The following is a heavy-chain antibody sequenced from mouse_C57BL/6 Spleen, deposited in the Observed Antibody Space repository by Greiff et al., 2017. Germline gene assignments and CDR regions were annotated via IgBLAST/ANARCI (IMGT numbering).Heavy chain of an antibody. V-gene: IGHV1-9*01. D-gene: IGHD2-5*01. Sequence: VQRVEPGAELMKPGASVKLSCKATGYTFTGYWIEWVKQRPGHGLEWIGEILPGSGSTNYNEKFKGKATFTVDKSSNTAYMQLSSLTTEDSAIYYCAREGYSNCDYAMDYWGQGTSVTVSS. CDR1: GYTFTGYW. CDR2: ILPGSGST. CDR3: AREGYSNCDYAMDY. J-gene: IGHJ4*01.